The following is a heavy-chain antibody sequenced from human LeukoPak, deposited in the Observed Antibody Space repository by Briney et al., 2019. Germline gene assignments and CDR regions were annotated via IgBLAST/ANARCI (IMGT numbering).Heavy chain of an antibody. CDR1: GFTFSSYA. V-gene: IGHV3-23*01. Sequence: GGSLRLSCAASGFTFSSYAMSWVRQAPGKGLEWVSAISGSGGSTYYADSVKGRFTISRDNAKNTLYLQMSSLRAEDTAVYYCARVLTGSWDWFDPRGQGTLVTVSS. CDR3: ARVLTGSWDWFDP. D-gene: IGHD2-8*02. J-gene: IGHJ5*02. CDR2: ISGSGGST.